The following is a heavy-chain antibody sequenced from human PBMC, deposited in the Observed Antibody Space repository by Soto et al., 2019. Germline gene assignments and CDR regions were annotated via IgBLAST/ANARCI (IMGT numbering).Heavy chain of an antibody. D-gene: IGHD2-8*01. CDR1: GGTFSSYA. CDR2: IIPIFGTA. J-gene: IGHJ3*02. V-gene: IGHV1-69*01. Sequence: VNRACKAAGGTFSSYAISWVRQAPGQGLEWMGGIIPIFGTANYAQKFQGRVTITADESTSTAYMELSSLRSEDTAVYYCARDGYCTNGACYGACDAFDIWG. CDR3: ARDGYCTNGACYGACDAFDI.